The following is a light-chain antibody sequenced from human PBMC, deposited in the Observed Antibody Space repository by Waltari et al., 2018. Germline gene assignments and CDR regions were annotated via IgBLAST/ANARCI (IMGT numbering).Light chain of an antibody. J-gene: IGKJ4*01. CDR1: EHLGRK. CDR3: LQYNYWPPVT. V-gene: IGKV3-15*01. CDR2: DAS. Sequence: ETVMTQSPATLSVSPGERVTLSCRASEHLGRKLAWYQHKPGQAPRLLIYDASTRASGIPPRFSGGGSGTDFTLTISSLQSEDFAVYYCLQYNYWPPVTFGGGTTVEVK.